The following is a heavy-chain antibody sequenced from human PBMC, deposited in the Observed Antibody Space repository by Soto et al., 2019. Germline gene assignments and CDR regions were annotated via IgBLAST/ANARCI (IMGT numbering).Heavy chain of an antibody. Sequence: GESLILYYASSGFTFRSYIMNWVRQAPGKGLEWVSSISSSSSYIYYADSVKGRFTISRDNAKNSLYLQMNSLRAEDTAVYYCARGTARVYWGQGTLVTVSS. CDR1: GFTFRSYI. J-gene: IGHJ4*02. V-gene: IGHV3-21*01. CDR3: ARGTARVY. CDR2: ISSSSSYI. D-gene: IGHD2-21*02.